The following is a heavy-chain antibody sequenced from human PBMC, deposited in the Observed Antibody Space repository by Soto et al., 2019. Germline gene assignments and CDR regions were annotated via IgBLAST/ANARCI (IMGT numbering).Heavy chain of an antibody. V-gene: IGHV1-3*01. Sequence: QVQLVQSGSEVKRPGASVKVSCKASGFTFSTYAMHWVRQAPGQSLEWMGWINAGNGNTRYSQKFQDRVTLTRDTSASTAYMELSSLTSEDTAVYYCAIDYYDSSGYRKRLDYWGQGTLVTVSS. J-gene: IGHJ4*02. CDR3: AIDYYDSSGYRKRLDY. CDR1: GFTFSTYA. CDR2: INAGNGNT. D-gene: IGHD3-22*01.